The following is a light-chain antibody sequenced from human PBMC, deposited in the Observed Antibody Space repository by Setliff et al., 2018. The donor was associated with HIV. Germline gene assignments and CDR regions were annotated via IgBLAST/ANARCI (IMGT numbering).Light chain of an antibody. V-gene: IGKV3-20*01. CDR3: QCYGSSPGT. CDR2: GAS. CDR1: QSVNSNY. J-gene: IGKJ1*01. Sequence: EIVLTQSPGTLSLSLGEGATLSCRASQSVNSNYLAWYHQIPGQAPRLLISGASSRASGVPDRFSGSGSGTDFTLTITRLEPGDLGMYYCQCYGSSPGTFGQGTKV.